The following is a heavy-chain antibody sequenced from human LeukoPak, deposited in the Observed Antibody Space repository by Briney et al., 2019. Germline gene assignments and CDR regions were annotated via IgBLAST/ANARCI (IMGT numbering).Heavy chain of an antibody. V-gene: IGHV4-39*01. CDR3: ARHELAGYSNYFDY. Sequence: SETLSLTCTVSGGSNSSSSYYWGWIRQPPGKGLEWIGSIYYSGSTYYNPSLKSRVTISVDTSKNQFSLKLSSVTAADTAVYYCARHELAGYSNYFDYWGQGTLVTVSS. CDR2: IYYSGST. D-gene: IGHD4-11*01. CDR1: GGSNSSSSYY. J-gene: IGHJ4*02.